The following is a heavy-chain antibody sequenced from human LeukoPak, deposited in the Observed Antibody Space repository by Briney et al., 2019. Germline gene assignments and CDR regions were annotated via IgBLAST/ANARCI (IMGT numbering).Heavy chain of an antibody. D-gene: IGHD6-19*01. CDR2: MNPNSGNT. CDR1: GYTFTSYD. Sequence: GASVKVSCKPSGYTFTSYDINWVRQATGQGLEWMGWMNPNSGNTGYALKFQGRVTMTRSTSISTAYMELSSLRSEDTAVYYCARGVGGSGWSLIRLYYFDYWGQGTLVTVSS. V-gene: IGHV1-8*01. CDR3: ARGVGGSGWSLIRLYYFDY. J-gene: IGHJ4*02.